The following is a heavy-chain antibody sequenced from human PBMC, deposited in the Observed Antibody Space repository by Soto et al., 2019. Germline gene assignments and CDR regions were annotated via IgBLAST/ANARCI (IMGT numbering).Heavy chain of an antibody. CDR2: ISYDGSNK. CDR3: AREYCSGGSCYQSYYYYGMDV. J-gene: IGHJ6*02. D-gene: IGHD2-15*01. Sequence: QVQLVESGGGVVQPGRSLRLSCAASGFTFSSYDMHWVCQAPGKGLEWVAVISYDGSNKYYADSVKGRFTITRDNSKNTLYLQMNSLRAEDTAVYYCAREYCSGGSCYQSYYYYGMDVWGQGTTVTVSS. CDR1: GFTFSSYD. V-gene: IGHV3-30-3*01.